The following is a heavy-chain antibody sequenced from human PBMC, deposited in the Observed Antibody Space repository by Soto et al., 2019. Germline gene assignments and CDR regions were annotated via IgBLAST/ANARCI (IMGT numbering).Heavy chain of an antibody. CDR1: GDSISSSSYY. Sequence: SETLSLTCIVSGDSISSSSYYWGWIRQPPGKGLEWIGSIYYSGRTYYNPSFKSRVTISIDTSKNQFSLKLSSVTATDTAVYYCARQRTTVVTQAYFDHWGKGALVTVSS. CDR2: IYYSGRT. CDR3: ARQRTTVVTQAYFDH. D-gene: IGHD2-21*02. J-gene: IGHJ4*02. V-gene: IGHV4-39*01.